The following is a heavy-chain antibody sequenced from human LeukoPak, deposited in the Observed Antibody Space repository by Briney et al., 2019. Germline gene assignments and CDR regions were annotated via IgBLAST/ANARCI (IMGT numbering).Heavy chain of an antibody. J-gene: IGHJ4*02. Sequence: SETLSLTCTVSGGSISSYYWSWIRQPPGKGLEWIGYIYYSGSTNYNPSLKSRVTISVDTSKNQFSLKLSSVTAADTAVYYCARDNRYGGNFGVVDYWGQGTLVTVSP. V-gene: IGHV4-59*01. CDR3: ARDNRYGGNFGVVDY. CDR2: IYYSGST. CDR1: GGSISSYY. D-gene: IGHD4-23*01.